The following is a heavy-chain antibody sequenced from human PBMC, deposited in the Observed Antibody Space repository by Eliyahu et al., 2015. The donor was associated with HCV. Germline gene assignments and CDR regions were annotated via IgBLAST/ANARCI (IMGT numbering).Heavy chain of an antibody. CDR3: ARGGGVHWFDP. CDR2: IKQDGSEK. Sequence: TFSSYWMSWVRQAPGKGLEWVANIKQDGSEKYYVDSVKGRFTISRDNAKNSLYLQMNSLRAEDTAVYYCARGGGVHWFDPWGQGTLVTVSS. CDR1: TFSSYW. V-gene: IGHV3-7*01. J-gene: IGHJ5*02. D-gene: IGHD3-16*01.